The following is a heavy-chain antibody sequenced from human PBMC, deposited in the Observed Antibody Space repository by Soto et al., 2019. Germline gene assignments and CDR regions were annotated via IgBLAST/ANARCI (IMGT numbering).Heavy chain of an antibody. J-gene: IGHJ3*01. CDR1: GFTFSRYA. D-gene: IGHD3-22*01. V-gene: IGHV3-21*05. CDR3: ARDRARSSYASSGNGDFDL. Sequence: EQQLVESGGGLVKPGGSLRLSCIGSGFTFSRYAMNWVRQAPGKGLGWVSYISSGGTYIFYADSLQGRFTISRDNAKNSLYLQMNSLRAEDTAVYYCARDRARSSYASSGNGDFDLWRQGTVVNVSS. CDR2: ISSGGTYI.